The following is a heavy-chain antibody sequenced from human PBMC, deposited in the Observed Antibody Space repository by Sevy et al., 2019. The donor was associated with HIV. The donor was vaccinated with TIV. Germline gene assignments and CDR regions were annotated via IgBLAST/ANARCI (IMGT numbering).Heavy chain of an antibody. V-gene: IGHV4-31*03. CDR3: AGVASGYCGGDCYSNWFDP. Sequence: SETLSLTCTVSGGSISSGGYYWSWIRQHPGKGLEWIGYIYYSGSTYYNPSLKSRVTISVDTSKNQFSLKLSSVTAADTAVYYCAGVASGYCGGDCYSNWFDPWGQGTLVTVSS. CDR1: GGSISSGGYY. CDR2: IYYSGST. D-gene: IGHD2-21*02. J-gene: IGHJ5*02.